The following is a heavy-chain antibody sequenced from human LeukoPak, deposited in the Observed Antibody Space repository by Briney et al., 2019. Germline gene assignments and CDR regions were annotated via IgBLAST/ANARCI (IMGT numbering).Heavy chain of an antibody. Sequence: EASVKVSCKASGYTFTSYGISWVRQAPGQGLEWMGWISAYNGNTNYARKLQGRVTMTTDTSTSTAYMELRSLRSDDTAVYYCARDLVRAARQPVPDYWGQGTLVTVSS. CDR2: ISAYNGNT. D-gene: IGHD6-6*01. J-gene: IGHJ4*02. CDR1: GYTFTSYG. CDR3: ARDLVRAARQPVPDY. V-gene: IGHV1-18*01.